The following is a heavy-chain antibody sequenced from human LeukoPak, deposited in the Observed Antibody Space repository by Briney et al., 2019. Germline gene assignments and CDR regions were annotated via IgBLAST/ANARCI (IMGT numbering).Heavy chain of an antibody. D-gene: IGHD2-15*01. CDR3: ARDHGRYCSGGSCYFGGFFEY. V-gene: IGHV3-7*03. J-gene: IGHJ4*02. CDR1: GFTFSNYW. Sequence: PGGSLRLSCAASGFTFSNYWMSWVRQAPGKGLEWVANIKQDGSEKYYVDSVKGRFTISRDNAKNSLYLQMNSLRAEDTAVYYCARDHGRYCSGGSCYFGGFFEYWGQGTLGTVSS. CDR2: IKQDGSEK.